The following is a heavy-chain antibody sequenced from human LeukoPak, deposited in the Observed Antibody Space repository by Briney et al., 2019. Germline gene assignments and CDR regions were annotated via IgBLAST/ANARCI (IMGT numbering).Heavy chain of an antibody. Sequence: SETLSLTCAVYGGSFSGYYWSWIRQPPGKGLEWIGYIYYSGSTNYNPSLKSRVTISVDTSKNQFSLKLSSVTAADTAVYYCARAGGEVVVVVAATENAFDIWGQGTMVTVSS. CDR3: ARAGGEVVVVVAATENAFDI. J-gene: IGHJ3*02. CDR2: IYYSGST. CDR1: GGSFSGYY. V-gene: IGHV4-59*01. D-gene: IGHD2-15*01.